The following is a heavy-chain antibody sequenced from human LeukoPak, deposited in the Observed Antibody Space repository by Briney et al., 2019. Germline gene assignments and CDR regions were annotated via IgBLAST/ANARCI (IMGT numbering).Heavy chain of an antibody. CDR1: GVTFSGSA. D-gene: IGHD6-13*01. CDR2: IRSKANSYAT. J-gene: IGHJ3*02. CDR3: TSLRPIAAAALDLDI. Sequence: PGGSLRLSCAASGVTFSGSAMHWVRQASGKGLEWVGRIRSKANSYATAYAPWVKGRFTISRDDSKNTAYLQMNSLKTEDTAVYYCTSLRPIAAAALDLDIWGQGTMVTVSS. V-gene: IGHV3-73*01.